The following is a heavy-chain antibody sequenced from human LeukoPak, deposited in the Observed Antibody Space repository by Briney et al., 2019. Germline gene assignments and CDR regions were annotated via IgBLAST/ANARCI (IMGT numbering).Heavy chain of an antibody. D-gene: IGHD3-10*01. CDR2: IYYSGST. CDR3: ARGLYYGSGSYYYFDY. Sequence: TETLSLTCTVSGGSISSYYWSWIRQPPGKGLEWIGYIYYSGSTNYNPSLKSRVTISVDTSKNQFSLKLSSVTAADTAVYYCARGLYYGSGSYYYFDYWGQGTLVTVSS. J-gene: IGHJ4*02. V-gene: IGHV4-59*01. CDR1: GGSISSYY.